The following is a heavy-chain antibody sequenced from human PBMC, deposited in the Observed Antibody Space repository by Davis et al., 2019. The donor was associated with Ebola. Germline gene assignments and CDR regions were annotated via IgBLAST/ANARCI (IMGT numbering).Heavy chain of an antibody. CDR1: GFTFSDYY. J-gene: IGHJ4*02. V-gene: IGHV3-11*01. Sequence: GESLKISCAASGFTFSDYYMSWIRQAPGKGLEWVSYISSSGSTIYYADSVKGRFTISRDNAKNSLYRQMNSLRAEDTAVYYCARAGGYSSGLDYWGQGTLVTVSS. D-gene: IGHD6-19*01. CDR3: ARAGGYSSGLDY. CDR2: ISSSGSTI.